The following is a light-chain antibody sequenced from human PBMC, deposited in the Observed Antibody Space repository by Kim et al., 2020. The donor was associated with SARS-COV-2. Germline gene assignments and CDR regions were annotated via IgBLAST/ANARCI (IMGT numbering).Light chain of an antibody. CDR2: YAS. V-gene: IGKV6-21*01. CDR3: HQSGSLPHT. Sequence: VTPKEKVTITCRASQSIGSSLHWYQQKPGQSPKLLIKYASQSFSGVPSRFSGSGSGTDFTLTINSLEAEDAATYYCHQSGSLPHTFGQGTKLEI. CDR1: QSIGSS. J-gene: IGKJ2*01.